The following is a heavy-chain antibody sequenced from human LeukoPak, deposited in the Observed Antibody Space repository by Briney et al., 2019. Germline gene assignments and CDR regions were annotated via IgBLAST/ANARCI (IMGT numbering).Heavy chain of an antibody. CDR3: ARDYRNDYYDSSGYYY. D-gene: IGHD3-22*01. CDR2: IYTSGST. V-gene: IGHV4-4*07. CDR1: GGSISSYY. J-gene: IGHJ4*02. Sequence: SETLSLTCTVSGGSISSYYWSWIRQPPGKGLEWIGRIYTSGSTNYNPSLKSRVTMSVDTSKNQFSLKLSSVTAADTAVYYCARDYRNDYYDSSGYYYWGQGTLVTVSS.